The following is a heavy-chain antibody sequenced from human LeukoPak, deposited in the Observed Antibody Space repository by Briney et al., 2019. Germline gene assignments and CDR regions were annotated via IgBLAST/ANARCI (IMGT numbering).Heavy chain of an antibody. CDR1: GFTFSSYA. CDR3: AKEEYSHTTNYFDN. CDR2: ISGDGGST. Sequence: PGGSLRVSCAASGFTFSSYAMSWVRQAPGKGLEWVSLISGDGGSTFYADSVRGRFTISRDNSKNSLSLQMNSLTTEDTALYYCAKEEYSHTTNYFDNWGQGILVTVSS. V-gene: IGHV3-43*02. J-gene: IGHJ4*02. D-gene: IGHD2-8*01.